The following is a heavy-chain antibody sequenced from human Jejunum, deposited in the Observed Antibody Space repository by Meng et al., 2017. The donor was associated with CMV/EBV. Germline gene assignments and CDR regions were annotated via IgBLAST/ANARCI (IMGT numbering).Heavy chain of an antibody. J-gene: IGHJ4*02. V-gene: IGHV3-30*02. D-gene: IGHD3-9*01. CDR3: VKDRGVPYYESLTGYSYFDY. CDR1: YG. CDR2: ISNDGSNK. Sequence: YGRHWVRQAPGKGLEWVTFISNDGSNKYYGDSVKGRFTISRDNSKNTLYLQMNSLRAEDTSVYYCVKDRGVPYYESLTGYSYFDYWGQGALVTVSS.